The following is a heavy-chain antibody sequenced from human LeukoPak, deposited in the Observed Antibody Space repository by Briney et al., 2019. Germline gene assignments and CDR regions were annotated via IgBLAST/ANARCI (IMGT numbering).Heavy chain of an antibody. J-gene: IGHJ4*02. CDR3: AREGNYYDSSGYLHY. D-gene: IGHD3-22*01. CDR2: ISGSGGST. CDR1: GFTFSSYA. V-gene: IGHV3-23*01. Sequence: PGGSLRLSCAASGFTFSSYAMSWVRQAPGKGLEWVSAISGSGGSTYYADSVKGRFTISRDNSKNTLYLQMNSLRAEDTAVYYCAREGNYYDSSGYLHYWGQGTLVTVSS.